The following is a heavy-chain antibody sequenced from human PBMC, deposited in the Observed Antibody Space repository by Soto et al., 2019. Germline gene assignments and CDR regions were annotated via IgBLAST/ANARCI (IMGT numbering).Heavy chain of an antibody. CDR2: IKSKTDGGTT. D-gene: IGHD4-4*01. Sequence: GGSLRLSCAASGFTFSNAWMSWVRQAPGKGLEWVGRIKSKTDGGTTDYAAPVKGRFTISRDDSQTTLSLQMNSLKTEDTAMYYCTTNDYSNRDYYYDHAIDFWGQGTTVTVSS. V-gene: IGHV3-15*01. CDR3: TTNDYSNRDYYYDHAIDF. CDR1: GFTFSNAW. J-gene: IGHJ6*02.